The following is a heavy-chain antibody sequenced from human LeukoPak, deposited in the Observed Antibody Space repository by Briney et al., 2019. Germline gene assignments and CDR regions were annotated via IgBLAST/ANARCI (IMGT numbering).Heavy chain of an antibody. CDR1: GFTFSSYW. CDR2: INSDGSST. J-gene: IGHJ4*02. Sequence: GGSLRLSCAASGFTFSSYWMHWVRQAPGKGLVWVSRINSDGSSTSYADSVKGRFTISRDNAKYTLYLQMNSLRAEDTAVYYCARGWFGELYPTDYWGQGTLVTVSS. CDR3: ARGWFGELYPTDY. V-gene: IGHV3-74*01. D-gene: IGHD3-10*01.